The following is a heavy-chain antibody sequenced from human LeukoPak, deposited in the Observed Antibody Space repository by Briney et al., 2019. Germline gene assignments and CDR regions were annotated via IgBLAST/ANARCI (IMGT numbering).Heavy chain of an antibody. CDR3: ARSSYSSSSSV. CDR2: INSDGSEG. CDR1: GFTFSGFW. Sequence: GGSLRLSCAVSGFTFSGFWMSWSRQAPGKGLEWVASINSDGSEGYYADVVKGRFTISRDNAKNSPYLQINSLRAEDTAVYYCARSSYSSSSSVWGQGTMVTVSS. D-gene: IGHD6-6*01. V-gene: IGHV3-7*03. J-gene: IGHJ3*01.